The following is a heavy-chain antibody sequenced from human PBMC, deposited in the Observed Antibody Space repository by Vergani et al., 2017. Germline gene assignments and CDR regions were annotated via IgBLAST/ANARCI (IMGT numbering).Heavy chain of an antibody. CDR1: GFTFGDYA. CDR2: IRSKAYGGTT. Sequence: EVQLVESGGGLVQPGRSLRLSCTASGFTFGDYAMSWVRQAPGKGLEWVGFIRSKAYGGTTEYAASVKGRFTISRDDSKSIAYLQMNSLKTEDTAVYYCARDDSTVTLGGFDYWGQGTLVTVSS. D-gene: IGHD4-17*01. V-gene: IGHV3-49*04. J-gene: IGHJ4*02. CDR3: ARDDSTVTLGGFDY.